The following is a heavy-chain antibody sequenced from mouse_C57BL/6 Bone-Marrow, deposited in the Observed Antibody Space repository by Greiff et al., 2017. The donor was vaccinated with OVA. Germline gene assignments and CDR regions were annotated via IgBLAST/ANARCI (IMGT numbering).Heavy chain of an antibody. Sequence: VQLQQSGAELVKPGASVKMSCKASDYTFTSYWITWVKQRPGQGLEWIGDIYPGSGSTNYNEKFKSKATLTVDTSSSTAYMQLSSLTSEDSAVYYCARGAYYSNWGFAYWGQGTLVTVSA. CDR1: DYTFTSYW. J-gene: IGHJ3*01. D-gene: IGHD2-5*01. CDR3: ARGAYYSNWGFAY. V-gene: IGHV1-55*01. CDR2: IYPGSGST.